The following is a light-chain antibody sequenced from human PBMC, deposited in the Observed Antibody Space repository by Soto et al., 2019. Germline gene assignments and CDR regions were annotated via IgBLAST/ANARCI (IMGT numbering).Light chain of an antibody. Sequence: QSALTQPPSASGSPGQSITISCTGTSSDVGGYNYVSWYQHHPDKAPKLMIYEVSSRPSGVSYRFSGSKSGNTASLTISGLQAEDEADYYCSSYTSSSTLLIFGTGTKVTVL. V-gene: IGLV2-14*01. CDR1: SSDVGGYNY. CDR3: SSYTSSSTLLI. CDR2: EVS. J-gene: IGLJ1*01.